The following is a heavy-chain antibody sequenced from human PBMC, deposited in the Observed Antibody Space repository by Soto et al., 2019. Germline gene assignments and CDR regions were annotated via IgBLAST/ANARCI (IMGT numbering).Heavy chain of an antibody. CDR1: GGTFSSYA. D-gene: IGHD3-10*01. CDR3: ARDPYYYGSGSYGGYFDY. J-gene: IGHJ4*02. V-gene: IGHV1-69*13. Sequence: GASVKVSCKASGGTFSSYAISWVRQAPGQGLEWMGGIIPIIGTANYAQKFQGRVTITADESTSTAYMELSSLRSEDTAVYYCARDPYYYGSGSYGGYFDYWGQGTLVTVSS. CDR2: IIPIIGTA.